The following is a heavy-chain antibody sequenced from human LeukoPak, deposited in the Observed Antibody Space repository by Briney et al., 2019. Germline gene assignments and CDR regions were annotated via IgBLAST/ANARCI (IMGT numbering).Heavy chain of an antibody. CDR3: ARDGGAALITMIAESYYFDY. D-gene: IGHD3-22*01. CDR1: GFTFSSYG. CDR2: IWYDGSNK. J-gene: IGHJ4*02. Sequence: PGGSLRLSCAASGFTFSSYGMHWVRQAPGKGLEWVAVIWYDGSNKYYADSVKGRFTISRDNSKNTLYLQMNSLRAEDTAVYYCARDGGAALITMIAESYYFDYWGQGTLVTVPS. V-gene: IGHV3-33*01.